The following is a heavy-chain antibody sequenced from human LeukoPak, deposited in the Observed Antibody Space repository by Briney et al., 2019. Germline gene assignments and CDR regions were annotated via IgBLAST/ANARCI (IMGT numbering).Heavy chain of an antibody. J-gene: IGHJ5*02. Sequence: TGGSLRLSCAASGFTFRSHGMAWVRQAPGMRLEWVSSIGAGGTTYYADSLKGRFTVSRDNSKNTLSLHMSSLRADDTAVYYCAKDRTGATGADWFDPWGQGTLVTVSS. CDR3: AKDRTGATGADWFDP. D-gene: IGHD1-1*01. CDR2: IGAGGTT. V-gene: IGHV3-23*01. CDR1: GFTFRSHG.